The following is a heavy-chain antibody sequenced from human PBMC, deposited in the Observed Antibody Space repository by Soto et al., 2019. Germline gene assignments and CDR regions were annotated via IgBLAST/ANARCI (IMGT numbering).Heavy chain of an antibody. Sequence: GGSLRLSCAASGFTFSSYSMNWVRQAPGKGLEWVSSISSSSSYIYYADSVKGRFTISRDNAKNSLYLQMNSLRAEDTAVYYCAREGYGDYVVVEWHAFDIWGQGTMVTVSS. CDR2: ISSSSSYI. D-gene: IGHD4-17*01. CDR1: GFTFSSYS. J-gene: IGHJ3*02. CDR3: AREGYGDYVVVEWHAFDI. V-gene: IGHV3-21*01.